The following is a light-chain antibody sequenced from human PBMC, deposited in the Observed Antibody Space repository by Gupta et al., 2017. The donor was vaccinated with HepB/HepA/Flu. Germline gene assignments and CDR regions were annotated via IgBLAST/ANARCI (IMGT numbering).Light chain of an antibody. Sequence: EIVMTQSPATLSVSPRTRVTLSCRASESIGTNLAWYQQKPGQSPRLIVYDAFKTASGVPDRFRGSGSETEFTLTISGLQSEDFAFYYWQQYKRPITFGGGTKVEIK. CDR2: DAF. CDR1: ESIGTN. J-gene: IGKJ4*01. CDR3: QQYKRPIT. V-gene: IGKV3-15*01.